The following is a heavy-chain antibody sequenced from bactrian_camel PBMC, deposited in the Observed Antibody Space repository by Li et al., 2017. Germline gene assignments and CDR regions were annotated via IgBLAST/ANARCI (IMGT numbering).Heavy chain of an antibody. CDR2: IVSHGGTT. V-gene: IGHV3S40*01. J-gene: IGHJ4*01. CDR1: GITYPSYY. Sequence: VQLVESGGGFVQPGGSLTLSCAASGITYPSYYMNWVRQAPGKELEWVSTIVSHGGTTYYADSVKGRFTISGDNAKNTVYLQMNSLKPEDTAVYYCVRVVDFVFSHWGQGTQVTVS. D-gene: IGHD4*01. CDR3: VRVVDFVFSH.